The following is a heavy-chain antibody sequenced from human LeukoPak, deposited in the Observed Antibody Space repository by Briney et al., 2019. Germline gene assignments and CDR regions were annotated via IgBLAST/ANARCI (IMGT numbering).Heavy chain of an antibody. CDR3: ARVVYDYVWGSYFYAFDI. CDR2: IDPSGGST. V-gene: IGHV1-46*03. D-gene: IGHD3-16*01. J-gene: IGHJ3*02. CDR1: GYTFTSYY. Sequence: ASVKVSCKASGYTFTSYYLRWVRQAPGQGPEWMGIIDPSGGSTSYAQKFQGRVTMTRDTSTSTVYMELNSLRSEDTAVYYCARVVYDYVWGSYFYAFDIWGQGTMVTVSS.